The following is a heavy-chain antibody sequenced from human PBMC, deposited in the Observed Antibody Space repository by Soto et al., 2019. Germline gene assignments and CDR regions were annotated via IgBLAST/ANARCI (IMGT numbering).Heavy chain of an antibody. CDR1: GYTFTSYG. CDR3: ARDWIAARQDGEYYYGMDV. D-gene: IGHD6-6*01. J-gene: IGHJ6*02. CDR2: ISAYNGNT. V-gene: IGHV1-18*01. Sequence: ASVKVSCKASGYTFTSYGISWVRQAPGQGLEWMGWISAYNGNTNYAQKLQGRVTMTTDTSTSTAYMELRSLRSDDTAVYYCARDWIAARQDGEYYYGMDVWGQGTTVTVSS.